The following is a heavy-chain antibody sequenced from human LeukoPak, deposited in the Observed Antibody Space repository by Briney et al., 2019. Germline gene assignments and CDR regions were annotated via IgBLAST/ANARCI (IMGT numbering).Heavy chain of an antibody. CDR2: INHSGST. D-gene: IGHD1-1*01. CDR3: ARGRYNWNPRTLFDY. V-gene: IGHV4-34*01. CDR1: GGSFSGYY. J-gene: IGHJ4*02. Sequence: SETLSLTCAVYGGSFSGYYWSWIRQPPGKGLEWIGEINHSGSTNYNPSLKSRVTISVDTSMNQFSLKLSSVTAADTAVYYCARGRYNWNPRTLFDYWGRGTLVTVSS.